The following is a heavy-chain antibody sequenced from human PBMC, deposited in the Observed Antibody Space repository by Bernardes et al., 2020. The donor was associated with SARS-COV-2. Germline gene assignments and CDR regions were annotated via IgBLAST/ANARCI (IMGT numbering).Heavy chain of an antibody. Sequence: SGLTLSKPTHTLTLTCPCSVFSLSPSGVGVGWIRQPPGKALEWLEPIYWDDDKRYSTSLKSRPTITKDTTKNQVVLTMTNMDPVDTATYYCAHRPGFGVFYYGMDGWGQGTTVTVSS. V-gene: IGHV2-5*02. CDR3: AHRPGFGVFYYGMDG. J-gene: IGHJ6*02. CDR2: IYWDDDK. D-gene: IGHD3-10*01. CDR1: VFSLSPSGVG.